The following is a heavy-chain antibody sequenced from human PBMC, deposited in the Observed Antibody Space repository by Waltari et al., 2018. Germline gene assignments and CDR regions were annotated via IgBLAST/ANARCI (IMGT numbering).Heavy chain of an antibody. CDR2: IKNDGSGP. CDR3: VRAYYDGRLDY. CDR1: GFTSNIFW. V-gene: IGHV3-74*01. D-gene: IGHD3-22*01. J-gene: IGHJ4*01. Sequence: EVQLVESGGGLVQPGGSRRLSCAASGFTSNIFWMHWVRQDAGKGLMWVSRIKNDGSGPIYAESVKGRFTISRDNAKNTLYLQMNSLRPEDTAVYYCVRAYYDGRLDYWGQGTLVTASS.